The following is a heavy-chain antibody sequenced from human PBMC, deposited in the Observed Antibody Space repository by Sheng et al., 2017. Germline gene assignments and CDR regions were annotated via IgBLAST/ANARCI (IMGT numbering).Heavy chain of an antibody. D-gene: IGHD1-7*01. Sequence: EVQLVESGGGLVQPGGSLRLSCAASGFTFSTYWMSWVRQAPGKGLQWVANINQDGSEKNYVDSVKGRFTVSRDNAKNSLYLQMNSLRDDDTAMYYCAREDDWNYEDYWGQGTVVTVSS. CDR1: GFTFSTYW. V-gene: IGHV3-7*01. CDR3: AREDDWNYEDY. J-gene: IGHJ4*02. CDR2: INQDGSEK.